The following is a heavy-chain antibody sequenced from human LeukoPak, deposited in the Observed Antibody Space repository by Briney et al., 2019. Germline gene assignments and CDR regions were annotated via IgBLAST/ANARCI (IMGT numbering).Heavy chain of an antibody. V-gene: IGHV3-23*01. CDR3: AKFGPGNCYYYGIDV. CDR1: GFTFSSYA. Sequence: GGSLRLSCAASGFTFSSYAMSWLRQAPGRGLEWVSAISGSGGSTYYADSVKGRFTISRDNSKNTLYLQRNRRRAEYTAVYYCAKFGPGNCYYYGIDVWGQGTPVTVSS. J-gene: IGHJ6*01. CDR2: ISGSGGST. D-gene: IGHD3/OR15-3a*01.